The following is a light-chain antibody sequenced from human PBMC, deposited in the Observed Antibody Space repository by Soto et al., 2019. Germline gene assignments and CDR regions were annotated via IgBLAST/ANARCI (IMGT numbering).Light chain of an antibody. V-gene: IGKV1-5*01. Sequence: DIQMTQSPSTLSASLGDRVTITCRASQSISRWLAWYQQKPGKAPKLLISDVSSLESGVPSRFSGSGSGTEFTLTISSLQPDDFATYHCQQYETYSQWTFGQGTKVEI. CDR2: DVS. CDR3: QQYETYSQWT. CDR1: QSISRW. J-gene: IGKJ1*01.